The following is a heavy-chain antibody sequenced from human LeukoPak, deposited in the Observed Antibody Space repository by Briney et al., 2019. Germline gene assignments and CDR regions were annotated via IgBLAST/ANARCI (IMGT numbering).Heavy chain of an antibody. V-gene: IGHV3-64D*06. CDR3: VKDHHVGSSGGYYFDY. D-gene: IGHD6-19*01. CDR2: ISSNGGST. J-gene: IGHJ4*02. Sequence: GGSLRLSCSASGFTFSSYAMHWVRQAPGKGLEYVSAISSNGGSTYYADSVKGRFTISRDNSKNTLYLQMSSLRAEDTAVYYCVKDHHVGSSGGYYFDYWGQGTLVTVSS. CDR1: GFTFSSYA.